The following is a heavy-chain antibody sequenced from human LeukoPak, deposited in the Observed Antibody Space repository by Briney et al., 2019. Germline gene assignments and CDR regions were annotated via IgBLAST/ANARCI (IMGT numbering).Heavy chain of an antibody. CDR1: GGSFSGYY. CDR3: ARGGRYSSGWPFDY. D-gene: IGHD6-19*01. V-gene: IGHV4-34*01. J-gene: IGHJ4*02. Sequence: SETLSLTCAVYGGSFSGYYWSWIRQPPGKGLEWIGEINHSGSTNYNPSLKSRVTISVDTSKNQFSPKLSSVTAADTAVYYCARGGRYSSGWPFDYWGQGTLVTVSS. CDR2: INHSGST.